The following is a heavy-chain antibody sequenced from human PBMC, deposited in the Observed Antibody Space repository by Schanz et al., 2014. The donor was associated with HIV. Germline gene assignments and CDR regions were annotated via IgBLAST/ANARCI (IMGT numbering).Heavy chain of an antibody. J-gene: IGHJ4*02. Sequence: VQLVEAGGGLGKPGGALRLSCAASGITFTDNYKSWIRQAPGKGRGWLSYIKVNGATREYADSVKGRFTISRDNARTSLYLQMNSLRAEDTAVYYCARVFGRTYGLPDYWGQGTLVTVSS. CDR3: ARVFGRTYGLPDY. D-gene: IGHD3-10*01. V-gene: IGHV3-11*01. CDR1: GITFTDNY. CDR2: IKVNGATR.